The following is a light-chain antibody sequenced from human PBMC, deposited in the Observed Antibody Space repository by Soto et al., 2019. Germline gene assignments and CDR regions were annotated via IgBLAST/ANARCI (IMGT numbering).Light chain of an antibody. CDR2: GAS. J-gene: IGKJ1*01. V-gene: IGKV3-20*01. CDR1: QSVSSSY. CDR3: QQYGRSPPFT. Sequence: EIVLTQSPCTLSLSPGERATLSCRASQSVSSSYLAWYQQKPGQAPRLLIYGASSRATGIPDRFGGSGSGTNFTLTISRLEPEDFAVYYCQQYGRSPPFTFGQGTKVDIK.